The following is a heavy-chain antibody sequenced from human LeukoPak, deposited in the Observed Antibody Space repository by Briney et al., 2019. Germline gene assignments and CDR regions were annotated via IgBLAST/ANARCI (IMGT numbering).Heavy chain of an antibody. CDR2: MSPNNGDT. CDR1: GYTFTSYN. Sequence: ASVKLSCKSSGYTFTSYNITWVRQATGQGLEWMGWMSPNNGDTGYAQKFQGRVTITRNSSITTAYMGLSSLISDDTAVYFCARGPPGSSSSDYWGQGTLVTVSS. J-gene: IGHJ4*02. V-gene: IGHV1-8*01. D-gene: IGHD6-13*01. CDR3: ARGPPGSSSSDY.